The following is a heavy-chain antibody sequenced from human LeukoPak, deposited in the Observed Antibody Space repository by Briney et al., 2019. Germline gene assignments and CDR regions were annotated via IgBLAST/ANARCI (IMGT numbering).Heavy chain of an antibody. CDR1: GNYW. V-gene: IGHV3-74*01. D-gene: IGHD2/OR15-2a*01. CDR2: INSDGSWT. CDR3: VSFYETS. Sequence: GGSLRLSRAASGNYWMHWVRQVPGKGLVWVSHINSDGSWTSYADSVKGRFTISKDNAKNTVYLQMNSLRAEDTAVYYCVSFYETSWGRGTLVTVSS. J-gene: IGHJ5*02.